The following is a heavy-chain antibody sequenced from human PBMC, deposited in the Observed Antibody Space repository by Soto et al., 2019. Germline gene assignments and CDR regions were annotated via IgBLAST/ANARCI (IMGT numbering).Heavy chain of an antibody. D-gene: IGHD6-13*01. CDR2: ISYDGSNK. CDR1: GFTFSSYG. Sequence: GGSLRLSCAASGFTFSSYGMHWVRQAPGKGLEWVAVISYDGSNKYYADSVKGRFTISRDNSKNTLYLQMNSLRAEDTAVYYCAFLAAAGPNFDYWGQGTLVTVSS. V-gene: IGHV3-30*03. J-gene: IGHJ4*02. CDR3: AFLAAAGPNFDY.